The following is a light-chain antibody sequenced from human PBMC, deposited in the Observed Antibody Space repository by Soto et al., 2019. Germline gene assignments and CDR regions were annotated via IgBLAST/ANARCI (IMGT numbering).Light chain of an antibody. V-gene: IGKV3-15*01. CDR3: LQYNYFWT. J-gene: IGKJ1*01. Sequence: EIVMTQSPATLSVSPGERATLSCGASQSVSSNLAWYQQKPGQAPRLLIYGASTRATGIPARFSGSGSGTEFTLTISSLQSEDCAAYYCLQYNYFWTFGQGTKVEIK. CDR1: QSVSSN. CDR2: GAS.